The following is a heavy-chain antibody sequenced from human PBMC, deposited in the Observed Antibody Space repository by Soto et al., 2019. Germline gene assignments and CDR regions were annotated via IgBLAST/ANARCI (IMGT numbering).Heavy chain of an antibody. J-gene: IGHJ4*02. CDR3: AILEGYSGYDF. CDR1: GYTFTSYA. Sequence: ASVKVSCKASGYTFTSYAMHWVRQAPGQRLEWMGWINAGNGNTKYSQKFQGRVTITADKSTSTAYMELSSLRSEDTAVYYCAILEGYSGYDFRGQGTLVTVSS. D-gene: IGHD5-12*01. V-gene: IGHV1-3*01. CDR2: INAGNGNT.